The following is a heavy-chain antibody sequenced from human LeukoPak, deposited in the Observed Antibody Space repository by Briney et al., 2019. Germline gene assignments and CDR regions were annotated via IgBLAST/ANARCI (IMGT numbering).Heavy chain of an antibody. J-gene: IGHJ6*03. CDR3: ARGSIKYYYYYMDV. V-gene: IGHV4-39*07. CDR1: GGSISSSSYY. D-gene: IGHD2-21*01. Sequence: PSETLSLTCTVSGGSISSSSYYWGWIRQPPGKGLEWIGSIYYSGSTYYNPSLKSRVTISVDTSKNQFSLKLSSVTAADTAVYYCARGSIKYYYYYMDVWGKGTTVTVSS. CDR2: IYYSGST.